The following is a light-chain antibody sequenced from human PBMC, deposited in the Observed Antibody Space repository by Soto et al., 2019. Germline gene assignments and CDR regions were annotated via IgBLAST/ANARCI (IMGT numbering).Light chain of an antibody. Sequence: IQMTQSPSTLSASVGDRVTLTCRASQSVSDYLNWYLQKPGKAPELLVYAASTLQSGVPSRFSGSGSGTDFSLTISSIRPEDFATYYCQQTYISPYTLGQGTRPEI. J-gene: IGKJ5*01. CDR1: QSVSDY. V-gene: IGKV1-39*01. CDR3: QQTYISPYT. CDR2: AAS.